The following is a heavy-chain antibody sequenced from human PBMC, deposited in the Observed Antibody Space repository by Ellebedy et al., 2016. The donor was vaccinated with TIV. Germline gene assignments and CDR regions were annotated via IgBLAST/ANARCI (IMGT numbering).Heavy chain of an antibody. Sequence: GESLKISYKGSGYSFTTSWIGWVRQMPGKGLEWMGIIFPSDSDVRYSPSFQGQVTISADKSISTTYLQWSSLKASDTAMYYCARQGSGPFDYWGQGTLVTVSS. CDR1: GYSFTTSW. J-gene: IGHJ4*02. CDR2: IFPSDSDV. V-gene: IGHV5-51*01. CDR3: ARQGSGPFDY. D-gene: IGHD3-10*01.